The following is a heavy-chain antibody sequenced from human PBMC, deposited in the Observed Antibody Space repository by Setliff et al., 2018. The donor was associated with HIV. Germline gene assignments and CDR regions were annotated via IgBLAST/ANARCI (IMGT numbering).Heavy chain of an antibody. Sequence: GASVKVSCKASGYTFTYRYLHWVRQAPGQALEWMGWITPFNGNTNYAQKFQERVTITRDRSMSTAYMELSSLRSEDTAMYYCASHHHVDTATVGDLAFDIWGQGTMVTVSS. J-gene: IGHJ3*02. D-gene: IGHD5-18*01. CDR3: ASHHHVDTATVGDLAFDI. V-gene: IGHV1-45*02. CDR1: GYTFTYRY. CDR2: ITPFNGNT.